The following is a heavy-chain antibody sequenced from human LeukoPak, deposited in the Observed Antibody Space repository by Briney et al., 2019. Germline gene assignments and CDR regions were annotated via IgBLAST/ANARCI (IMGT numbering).Heavy chain of an antibody. CDR1: GGSISSNNW. D-gene: IGHD6-6*01. V-gene: IGHV4-4*02. CDR3: ARRITRGYGSSSRALDV. J-gene: IGHJ3*01. Sequence: SETLSLTCAVSGGSISSNNWWIWVRQSPEKGLEWIGEIYHDGSTNYNPSLKSRVTTSVDTSKNQLSLNLSLVTAADTAVYYCARRITRGYGSSSRALDVWGQGTMVTVSS. CDR2: IYHDGST.